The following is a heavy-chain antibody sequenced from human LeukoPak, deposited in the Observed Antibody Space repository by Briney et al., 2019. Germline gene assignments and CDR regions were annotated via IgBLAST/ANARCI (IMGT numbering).Heavy chain of an antibody. CDR2: ISSSGSSI. J-gene: IGHJ6*03. Sequence: GGSLRLSCAASGFTLSSYEMNWVRQAPGKGLEWVSYISSSGSSIYYADSVKGRFTISRDNSKNTLYLQMNSLRAEDTAVYYCAKDFYCSSTSCYGYYYYYYYMDVWGKGTTVTISS. CDR3: AKDFYCSSTSCYGYYYYYYYMDV. D-gene: IGHD2-2*01. CDR1: GFTLSSYE. V-gene: IGHV3-48*03.